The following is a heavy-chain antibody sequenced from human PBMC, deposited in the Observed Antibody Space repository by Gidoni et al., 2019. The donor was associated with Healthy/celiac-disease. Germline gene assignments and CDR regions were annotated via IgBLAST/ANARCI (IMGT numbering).Heavy chain of an antibody. J-gene: IGHJ4*02. CDR2: ISGSGGST. D-gene: IGHD1-1*01. CDR3: AKDRATGTTGSDY. V-gene: IGHV3-23*01. CDR1: GFTLSRYA. Sequence: EVQLLESGGGLVQPGGSMRRSCAACGFTLSRYAMRWGRQAPGKGLEWVSAISGSGGSTYYADSVKGRFTISRDNSKNTLYLQMNSLRAEDTAVYYCAKDRATGTTGSDYWGQGTLVTVSS.